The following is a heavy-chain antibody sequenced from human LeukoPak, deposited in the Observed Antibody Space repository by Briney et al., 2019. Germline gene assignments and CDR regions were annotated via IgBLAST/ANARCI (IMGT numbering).Heavy chain of an antibody. CDR3: ARDRNGSPGDFDF. CDR2: INSDGRTT. J-gene: IGHJ4*02. CDR1: GFTFTTYW. D-gene: IGHD1-26*01. V-gene: IGHV3-74*01. Sequence: GGSLRLSCAASGFTFTTYWMHWVRQAPGKGLVWVSRINSDGRTTNYADSVKGRFTISRDNAKNTLYLQMNSLRAEDMAVYYCARDRNGSPGDFDFWGQGTLVTVSS.